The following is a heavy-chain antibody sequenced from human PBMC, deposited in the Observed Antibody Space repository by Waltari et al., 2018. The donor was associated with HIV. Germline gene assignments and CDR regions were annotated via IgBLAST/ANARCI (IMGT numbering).Heavy chain of an antibody. Sequence: QVQLVESGGGVVQPGTSLRLSCAASGFRFRNYAMHWARQAPGKGLEWVALIWIGYGNAKYYTDSVRSRFTISRDNSKNTLYLQMNSLRAEDTAVYYCARRVGSTGSYDRLDPWGQGTLVTVSS. V-gene: IGHV3-33*01. CDR3: ARRVGSTGSYDRLDP. CDR1: GFRFRNYA. CDR2: IWIGYGNAK. J-gene: IGHJ5*02. D-gene: IGHD3-22*01.